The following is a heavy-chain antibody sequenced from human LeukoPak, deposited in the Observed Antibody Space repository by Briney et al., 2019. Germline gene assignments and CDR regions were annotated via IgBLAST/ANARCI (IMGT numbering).Heavy chain of an antibody. D-gene: IGHD1-1*01. Sequence: GGSLRLSCVASGFTFSSYAMHWVRQAPGKGLEWVAVISYDGSNKYYADSVKGRFTISRDNSKNTLYLQMNSLRAEDTAVYYCAREQDDAPFDYWGQGTLVTVSS. CDR3: AREQDDAPFDY. CDR1: GFTFSSYA. J-gene: IGHJ4*02. CDR2: ISYDGSNK. V-gene: IGHV3-30-3*01.